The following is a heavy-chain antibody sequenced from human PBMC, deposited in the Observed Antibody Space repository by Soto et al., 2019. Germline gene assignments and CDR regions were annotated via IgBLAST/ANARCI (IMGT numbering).Heavy chain of an antibody. CDR1: GFTFSRCD. D-gene: IGHD5-12*01. V-gene: IGHV3-21*01. CDR2: ISSSASYM. CDR3: ARECVDTVTSITLPFDY. J-gene: IGHJ4*02. Sequence: LRLSWATSGFTFSRCDMNWVRQAPGKGLEWVSFISSSASYMYYADSVKGRFTISRDNSKKSLYLQMNSLRADDTAVYYCARECVDTVTSITLPFDYRGQGALFTVSS.